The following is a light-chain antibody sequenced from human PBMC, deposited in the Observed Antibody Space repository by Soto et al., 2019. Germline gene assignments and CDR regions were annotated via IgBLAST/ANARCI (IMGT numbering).Light chain of an antibody. Sequence: EIVLTQSPGTLSWSPGERATLSCRASQSVSSSYLAWYQQKPGQAPRLLIYGASSRATGIPDRFSGSGSGTDFTLTISRLEPEDFAVDYCQQYGSSPPLTFGGGTKVEIK. V-gene: IGKV3-20*01. J-gene: IGKJ4*01. CDR2: GAS. CDR3: QQYGSSPPLT. CDR1: QSVSSSY.